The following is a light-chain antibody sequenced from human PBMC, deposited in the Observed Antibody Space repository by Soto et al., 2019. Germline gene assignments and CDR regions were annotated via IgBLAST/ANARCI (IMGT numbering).Light chain of an antibody. V-gene: IGKV3-15*01. CDR2: GAS. CDR1: QSVHSR. Sequence: EIVMTQSPATLSVSPGERATLSCRASQSVHSRLAWYQQKPGQAPRLLIYGASTRASGIPARFRGSGSGTEFTLTISSLQSEDFAVYYCQQYDDWPPWTFGPGTKVDIK. CDR3: QQYDDWPPWT. J-gene: IGKJ1*01.